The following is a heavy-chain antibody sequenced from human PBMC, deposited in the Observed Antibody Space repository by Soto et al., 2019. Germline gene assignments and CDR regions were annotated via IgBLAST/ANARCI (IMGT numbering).Heavy chain of an antibody. D-gene: IGHD3-16*01. Sequence: PGGSRRLSCAASGFTLSGYAMDWVRQAPGKGLEYVSGISSNGVGTYYANSVQGRFTISRDNSKNTVYLQMGSLRPEDMAVYYCAGRACPDFCDMDACGKGPTVTVCS. CDR2: ISSNGVGT. V-gene: IGHV3-64*01. J-gene: IGHJ6*03. CDR1: GFTLSGYA. CDR3: AGRACPDFCDMDA.